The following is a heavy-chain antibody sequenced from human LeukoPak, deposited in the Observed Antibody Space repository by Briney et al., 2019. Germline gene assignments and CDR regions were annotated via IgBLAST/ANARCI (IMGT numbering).Heavy chain of an antibody. J-gene: IGHJ4*02. CDR2: INPNSGGT. Sequence: GASVKVSCKASGYTFTGYYMHWVRQAPGQGLEWMGWINPNSGGTNYAQKFQGRVTTTRDTSISTAYMELSRLRSDDTAVYYCARGGFIGITGTTCRYWGQGTLVTVSS. CDR3: ARGGFIGITGTTCRY. CDR1: GYTFTGYY. D-gene: IGHD1-7*01. V-gene: IGHV1-2*02.